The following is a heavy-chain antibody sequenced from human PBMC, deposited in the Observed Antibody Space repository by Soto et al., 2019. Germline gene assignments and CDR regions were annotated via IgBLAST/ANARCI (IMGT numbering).Heavy chain of an antibody. CDR2: ISSSGSTI. V-gene: IGHV3-48*03. Sequence: EVQLVESGGGLVQPGGTLRLSCAASGFTFSSYEMNWVRQAPGKGLEWVSYISSSGSTIYYADSVKGRFTISRDNAKNSLYLQMNSLRAEDTAVYYCARVYSSSWYLDAFAIWCQGTMVPVSS. CDR3: ARVYSSSWYLDAFAI. D-gene: IGHD6-13*01. J-gene: IGHJ3*02. CDR1: GFTFSSYE.